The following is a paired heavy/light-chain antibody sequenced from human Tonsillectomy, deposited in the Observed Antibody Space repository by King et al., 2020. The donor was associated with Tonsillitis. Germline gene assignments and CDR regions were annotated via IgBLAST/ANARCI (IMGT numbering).Light chain of an antibody. CDR2: DTN. V-gene: IGLV7-46*01. Sequence: QAVVTQEATLTVSPRGTVTLTCGSSTGDVTSGHYAYWFQQKPGQAPRTLIYDTNKKHSWTPARFSGSLLGGKAALTLSGAQPEDEADYYCLLSYSGARLFGGGTKLTVL. CDR3: LLSYSGARL. CDR1: TGDVTSGHY. J-gene: IGLJ3*02.
Heavy chain of an antibody. CDR3: ATDFGLFGDSLDFSTEKSSYMDV. CDR1: DYTFSSSG. D-gene: IGHD3-10*01. CDR2: ISGYKGKT. V-gene: IGHV1-18*01. J-gene: IGHJ6*03. Sequence: QVQLVQSGAEVKKTGASVKVSCKASDYTFSSSGISWVRQAPGQGLEWMGSISGYKGKTNYAQKFQGRVTMTTDTSTSTAYMEVRSLRSDDTAVYYCATDFGLFGDSLDFSTEKSSYMDVWGKGTTVTVSS.